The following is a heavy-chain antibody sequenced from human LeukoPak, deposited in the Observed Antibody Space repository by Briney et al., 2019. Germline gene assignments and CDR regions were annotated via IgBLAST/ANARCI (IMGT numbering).Heavy chain of an antibody. J-gene: IGHJ6*02. CDR3: ARHDALRYYGMDV. V-gene: IGHV4-39*07. CDR1: GGSISSSSSH. Sequence: SETLSLTCTVSGGSISSSSSHWGWIRQPPGKGLEWIGNIFYSGSTYYNPSLKSRVTISVDTSKNQFSLKLSSVTAADTAVYYCARHDALRYYGMDVWGQGTTVTVSS. CDR2: IFYSGST. D-gene: IGHD2-2*01.